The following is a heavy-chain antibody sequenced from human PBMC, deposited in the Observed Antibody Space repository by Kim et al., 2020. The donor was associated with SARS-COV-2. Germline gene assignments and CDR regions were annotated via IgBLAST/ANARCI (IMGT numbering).Heavy chain of an antibody. CDR3: ARESPSSWYRVYYYYGMDV. CDR1: GFTFSSYG. D-gene: IGHD6-13*01. CDR2: IWYDGSNK. V-gene: IGHV3-33*01. Sequence: GGSLRLSCAASGFTFSSYGMHWVRQAPGKGLEWVAVIWYDGSNKYYADSVKGRFTISRDNSKNTLYLQMNSLRAEDTAVYYCARESPSSWYRVYYYYGMDVWGQGTTVTVSS. J-gene: IGHJ6*02.